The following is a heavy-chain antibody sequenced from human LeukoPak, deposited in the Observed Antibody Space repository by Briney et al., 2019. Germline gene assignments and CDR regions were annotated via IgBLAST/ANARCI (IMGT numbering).Heavy chain of an antibody. CDR3: ARDRTEVYSSLNWFDP. Sequence: KTSETLSLTCTVSGGSISSHYWSWIRQPPGKGLEWIGYIYYSGSTNYNPSLKSRVTISVDTSKSQFSLKLNSVTAADTAVYYCARDRTEVYSSLNWFDPWGQGTLVTVSS. CDR1: GGSISSHY. V-gene: IGHV4-59*11. D-gene: IGHD6-13*01. J-gene: IGHJ5*02. CDR2: IYYSGST.